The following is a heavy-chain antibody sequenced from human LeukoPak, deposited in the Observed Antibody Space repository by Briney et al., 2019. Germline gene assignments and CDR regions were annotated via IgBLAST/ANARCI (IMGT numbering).Heavy chain of an antibody. Sequence: PGGSLRLSCAASGFTFSSYEMNWVRQAPGKGLEWVSYISSSGSTIYYADSVKGRFTISRDNAKNSLYLQMNSLRAEDTAVYYCARVCESIVVVPAAIRNYYYYMDVWGKGTTVTVSS. CDR2: ISSSGSTI. CDR1: GFTFSSYE. CDR3: ARVCESIVVVPAAIRNYYYYMDV. D-gene: IGHD2-2*02. J-gene: IGHJ6*03. V-gene: IGHV3-48*03.